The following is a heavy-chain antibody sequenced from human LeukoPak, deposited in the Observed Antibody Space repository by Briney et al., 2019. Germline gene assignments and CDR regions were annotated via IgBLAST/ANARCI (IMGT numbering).Heavy chain of an antibody. J-gene: IGHJ4*02. CDR1: GFTFSNYG. CDR3: ARRAGIYSHPYDY. D-gene: IGHD1-14*01. Sequence: PGGSLRLSCAASGFTFSNYGLSWVRQAPGKGLEWVSFIYSDGSTYYADSVRGRFTISRDNSKNTLFLQMNSLRAEDTAVYYCARRAGIYSHPYDYWGQGTLVTVSS. CDR2: IYSDGST. V-gene: IGHV3-53*01.